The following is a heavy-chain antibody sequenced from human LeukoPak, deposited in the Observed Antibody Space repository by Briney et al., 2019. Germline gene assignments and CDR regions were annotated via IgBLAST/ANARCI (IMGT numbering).Heavy chain of an antibody. D-gene: IGHD6-13*01. Sequence: SETLSLTCTVSGGPISTYYWSWIRQPPGRGLEWIGYIYYSGSTTNYNPSLKSRVTISVDTSKNQFSLKLSSVTAADTAVYYCARHTDIAALSSLNYWGQGTLVTVSS. V-gene: IGHV4-59*08. CDR1: GGPISTYY. J-gene: IGHJ4*02. CDR3: ARHTDIAALSSLNY. CDR2: IYYSGSTT.